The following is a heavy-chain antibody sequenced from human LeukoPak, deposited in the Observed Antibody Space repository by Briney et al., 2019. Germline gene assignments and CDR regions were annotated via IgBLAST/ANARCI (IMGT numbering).Heavy chain of an antibody. CDR2: ISSSSSYI. V-gene: IGHV3-21*01. D-gene: IGHD4-23*01. CDR1: GFTFSSYS. Sequence: GGSLRLSCAASGFTFSSYSMNWVRQAPGKGLEWVSSISSSSSYIYYADSVKGRFTISRDNAKNSLYLQMNSLRAEDTAVYYCARSLSLTTVVTGLAFDIWGQGTMVTVSS. CDR3: ARSLSLTTVVTGLAFDI. J-gene: IGHJ3*02.